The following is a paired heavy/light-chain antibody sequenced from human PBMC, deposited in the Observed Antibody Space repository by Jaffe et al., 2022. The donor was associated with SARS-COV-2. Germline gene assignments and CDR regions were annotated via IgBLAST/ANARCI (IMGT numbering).Light chain of an antibody. J-gene: IGKJ1*01. V-gene: IGKV3-15*01. CDR2: GAS. CDR1: QSVSSN. Sequence: EIVMTQSPATLSVSPGERATLSCRASQSVSSNLGWYQQKPGQAPRLLIYGASTRATGIPARFSGSGSGTEFTLTISSLQSEDFAVYYCQQYNNWPPWTFGQGTKVEIK. CDR3: QQYNNWPPWT.
Heavy chain of an antibody. D-gene: IGHD5-18*01. CDR2: ISYSGST. J-gene: IGHJ4*02. V-gene: IGHV4-61*01. CDR1: GGSVSSGSFC. Sequence: QVQLQESGPGLVKPSETLSLTCTVSGGSVSSGSFCWSWIRQPPGKGLEWIGYISYSGSTNYNPSLKSRVTISVDTSKNQFSLKLSSVTAADTAVYYCARDSSRYSYGSSGFDYWGQGTLVTVSS. CDR3: ARDSSRYSYGSSGFDY.